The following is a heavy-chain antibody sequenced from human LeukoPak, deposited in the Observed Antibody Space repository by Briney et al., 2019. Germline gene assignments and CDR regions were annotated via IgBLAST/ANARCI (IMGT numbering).Heavy chain of an antibody. CDR3: IREFYFDY. J-gene: IGHJ4*02. CDR2: IIKLAYGGTI. CDR1: GFSFADNA. V-gene: IGHV3-49*04. Sequence: GQSLRLSCTASGFSFADNAMSWVRQAPGKGPEWVGFIIKLAYGGTIEYAASVKGRFTISRDDSKSIVYLQMNSLRTEDTAVYYCIREFYFDYWGQGTLVTVSS.